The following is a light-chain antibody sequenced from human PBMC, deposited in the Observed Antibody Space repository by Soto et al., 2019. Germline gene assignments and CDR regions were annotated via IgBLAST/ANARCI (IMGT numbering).Light chain of an antibody. CDR1: QSFNSNY. V-gene: IGKV3-20*01. CDR2: AAS. Sequence: EIVLTQSPGTLSLSPVERATLSCRASQSFNSNYLAWYQQKPVQAPRLLIYAASSRITGIPDRFSGSGSGTDFTLTISRLEPEYFAVYHCQQYGRSPRTFGQGTKVEIK. J-gene: IGKJ1*01. CDR3: QQYGRSPRT.